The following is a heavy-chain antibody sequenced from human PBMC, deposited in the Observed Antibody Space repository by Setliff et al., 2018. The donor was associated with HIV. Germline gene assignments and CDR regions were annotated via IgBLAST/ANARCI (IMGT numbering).Heavy chain of an antibody. CDR2: IYPGDSDT. CDR1: GYYFPNSW. Sequence: PGESLKISCKGFGYYFPNSWIVWVRQMPGKGLEWMGIIYPGDSDTRYSPSFQGQVTISADKSISTAYLQWSSLKASDTAMYYCASAGEWLPLDYWGQGTQVTVSS. CDR3: ASAGEWLPLDY. D-gene: IGHD5-12*01. J-gene: IGHJ4*02. V-gene: IGHV5-51*01.